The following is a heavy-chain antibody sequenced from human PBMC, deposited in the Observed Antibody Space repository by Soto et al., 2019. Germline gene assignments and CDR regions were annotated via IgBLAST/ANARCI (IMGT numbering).Heavy chain of an antibody. J-gene: IGHJ4*02. Sequence: PSETLSLTCAVYGGSFSGYYWSWIRQPPGKGLEWIGEINHSGSTNYNPSLKSRVTISVDTSKNQFSLKLSSVTAADTAVYYCARGRGYSYGYRYWGQGTLVTVSS. CDR1: GGSFSGYY. CDR3: ARGRGYSYGYRY. V-gene: IGHV4-34*01. CDR2: INHSGST. D-gene: IGHD5-18*01.